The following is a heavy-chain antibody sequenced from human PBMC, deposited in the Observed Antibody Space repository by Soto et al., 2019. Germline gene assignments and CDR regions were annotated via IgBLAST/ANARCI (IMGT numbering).Heavy chain of an antibody. V-gene: IGHV4-34*01. CDR2: INHSGST. J-gene: IGHJ4*02. CDR1: GGSFSGYY. CDR3: ARGVGSSPPRY. D-gene: IGHD1-26*01. Sequence: PSETLSLTCAVYGGSFSGYYWSWIRQPPGKGLEWIGEINHSGSTNYNPSLKSRVTISVDMSKNQFSLKLSSVTAADTAVYYCARGVGSSPPRYWGRGTLVTVSS.